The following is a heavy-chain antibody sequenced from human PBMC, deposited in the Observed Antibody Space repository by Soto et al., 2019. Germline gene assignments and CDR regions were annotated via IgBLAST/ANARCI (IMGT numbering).Heavy chain of an antibody. J-gene: IGHJ4*02. Sequence: QVQLVESGGGVVQPGRSLRLSCAASGFTFSTYGMHWVRQAPGKGLEWVALMSYYGNNKYYADSVKGRFTISRDNSNNTLYLHMSSLRADDTAVYYCARDPRRMPNTFDYWGQGTLVAVSS. CDR1: GFTFSTYG. V-gene: IGHV3-30*03. CDR2: MSYYGNNK. D-gene: IGHD2-2*01. CDR3: ARDPRRMPNTFDY.